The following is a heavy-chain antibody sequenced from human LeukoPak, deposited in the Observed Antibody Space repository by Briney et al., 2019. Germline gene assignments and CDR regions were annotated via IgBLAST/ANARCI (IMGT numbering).Heavy chain of an antibody. CDR2: ISYDGSNK. Sequence: PGRSLRLSCAASGFTSSSYGMHWVRQAPGKGLEWVAVISYDGSNKYYADSVKGRFTISRDNSKNTLYLQMNSLRAEDTAVYYCAKDKGYYYDSSGYYFDYWGQGTLVTVSS. CDR3: AKDKGYYYDSSGYYFDY. J-gene: IGHJ4*02. D-gene: IGHD3-22*01. V-gene: IGHV3-30*18. CDR1: GFTSSSYG.